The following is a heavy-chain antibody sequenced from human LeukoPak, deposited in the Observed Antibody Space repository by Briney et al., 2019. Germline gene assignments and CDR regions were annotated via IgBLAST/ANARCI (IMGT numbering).Heavy chain of an antibody. CDR3: AKDRGQWLVLSAFDI. CDR1: GSTFSSYA. V-gene: IGHV3-23*01. Sequence: GGSLRLSCAASGSTFSSYAMSWVRQAPGKGLEWVSAISGSGGSTYYADSVKGRFTISRDNSKNTLYLQMNSLRAEDTAVYYCAKDRGQWLVLSAFDIWGQGTMVTVSS. D-gene: IGHD6-19*01. CDR2: ISGSGGST. J-gene: IGHJ3*02.